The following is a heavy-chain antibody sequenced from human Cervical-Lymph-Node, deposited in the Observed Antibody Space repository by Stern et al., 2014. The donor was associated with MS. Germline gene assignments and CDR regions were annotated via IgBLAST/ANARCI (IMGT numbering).Heavy chain of an antibody. CDR1: GFTFSSYA. CDR3: ARDGAIAARRNYYYGMDV. J-gene: IGHJ6*02. D-gene: IGHD6-6*01. Sequence: DQLVESGGGVVQPGRSLRLSCAASGFTFSSYAMHWVRQAPGKGLEWVAVISYDGSNKYYADSVKGRFTISRDNSKNTLYLQMNSLRAEDTAVYYCARDGAIAARRNYYYGMDVWGQGTTVTVSS. CDR2: ISYDGSNK. V-gene: IGHV3-30*01.